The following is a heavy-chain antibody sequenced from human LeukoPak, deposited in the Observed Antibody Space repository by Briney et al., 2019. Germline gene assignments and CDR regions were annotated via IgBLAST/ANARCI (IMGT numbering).Heavy chain of an antibody. V-gene: IGHV3-49*04. CDR2: IRGKAYGATT. J-gene: IGHJ4*02. D-gene: IGHD3-10*01. Sequence: GGSLRLSCSTSGFTFGGYSMSWVRQAPGKGLEWVGFIRGKAYGATTEYAASVKGRFTISRDDSKSIAYLQMNSLKTENTAVYYCTSSFGQLSFFDYWGQGTLVTVSS. CDR1: GFTFGGYS. CDR3: TSSFGQLSFFDY.